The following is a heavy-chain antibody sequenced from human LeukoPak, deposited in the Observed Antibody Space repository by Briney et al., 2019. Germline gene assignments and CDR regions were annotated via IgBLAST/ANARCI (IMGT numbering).Heavy chain of an antibody. CDR1: GFTSSSYW. CDR3: ARDSQPYCTNGICYTKHNWFDP. Sequence: GGSLRLSCAASGFTSSSYWMSWVRQAPGKGLEWVSYISSSGSPIYYADSVKGRFTISRDNAKNSLYLQMNSLRAEDTAVYYCARDSQPYCTNGICYTKHNWFDPWGQGNLVTVSS. CDR2: ISSSGSPI. J-gene: IGHJ5*02. D-gene: IGHD2-8*01. V-gene: IGHV3-48*04.